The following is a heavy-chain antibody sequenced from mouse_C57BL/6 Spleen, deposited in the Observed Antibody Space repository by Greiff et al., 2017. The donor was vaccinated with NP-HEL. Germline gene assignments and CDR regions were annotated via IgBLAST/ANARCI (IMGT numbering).Heavy chain of an antibody. V-gene: IGHV5-4*01. CDR3: ARGSWSWFAY. J-gene: IGHJ3*01. CDR2: ISDGGSYT. Sequence: EVQGVESGGGLVKPGGSLKLSCAASGFTFSSYAMSWVRQTPEKRLEWVATISDGGSYTYYPDNVKGRFTISRDNAKNNLYLQMSHLKSEDTAMYYCARGSWSWFAYWGQGTLVTVSA. CDR1: GFTFSSYA.